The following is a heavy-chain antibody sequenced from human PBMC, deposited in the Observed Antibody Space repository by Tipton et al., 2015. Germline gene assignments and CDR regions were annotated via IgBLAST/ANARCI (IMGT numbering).Heavy chain of an antibody. Sequence: SLRLSCAASGFTFSNYWMSWVRQAPGKGLEWVANIKQDGSEKYYADSVKGRFTISRDNSKNTLYLQMNSLRAEDTAIYYCARESSASTTPAFDYWGQGTLVTVSS. J-gene: IGHJ4*02. CDR1: GFTFSNYW. V-gene: IGHV3-7*01. CDR2: IKQDGSEK. D-gene: IGHD5/OR15-5a*01. CDR3: ARESSASTTPAFDY.